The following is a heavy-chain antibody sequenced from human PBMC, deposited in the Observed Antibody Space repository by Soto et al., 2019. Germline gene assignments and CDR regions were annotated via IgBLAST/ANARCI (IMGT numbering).Heavy chain of an antibody. Sequence: GASVKVSCKASGYTFTSYDINWVRQATGQGLEWMGWMNPNSGNTGYAQKFQGRVTMTRNTSISTAYMELSSLRSEDTAVYYCARDADTVVMVYAILPGPYWGQGTQVTVSS. CDR2: MNPNSGNT. J-gene: IGHJ4*02. D-gene: IGHD2-8*01. CDR1: GYTFTSYD. CDR3: ARDADTVVMVYAILPGPY. V-gene: IGHV1-8*01.